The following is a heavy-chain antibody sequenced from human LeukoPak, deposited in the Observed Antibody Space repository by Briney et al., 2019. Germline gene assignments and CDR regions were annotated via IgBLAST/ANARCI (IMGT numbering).Heavy chain of an antibody. CDR1: DSSFTTYS. CDR2: ISISGPFI. CDR3: ASRSCSNGVCPFGF. Sequence: PGGSLRLSCAASDSSFTTYSMNWVRQAPGMGLEWVSSISISGPFIYYANSVKGRFTISRDNAKNSLYLQMNSLRAEDTAVHYCASRSCSNGVCPFGFWGQGTLVTVSS. V-gene: IGHV3-21*01. J-gene: IGHJ4*02. D-gene: IGHD2-8*01.